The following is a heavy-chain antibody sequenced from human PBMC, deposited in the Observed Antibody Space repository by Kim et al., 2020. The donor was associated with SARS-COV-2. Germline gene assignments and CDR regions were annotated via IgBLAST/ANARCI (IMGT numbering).Heavy chain of an antibody. CDR1: GFTFSSYA. CDR2: ISYDGSNK. CDR3: ARGPAPYIADRWTGDY. Sequence: GGSLRLFCAASGFTFSSYAMHWVRQAPGKGLEWVAVISYDGSNKYYADSVKGRFTISRDNSKNTLYLQMNSLRAEDTAVYYCARGPAPYIADRWTGDYWGQGTLVTVSS. J-gene: IGHJ4*02. D-gene: IGHD6-13*01. V-gene: IGHV3-30*04.